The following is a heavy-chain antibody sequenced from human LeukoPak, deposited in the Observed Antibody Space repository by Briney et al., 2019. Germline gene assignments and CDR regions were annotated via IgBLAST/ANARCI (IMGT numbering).Heavy chain of an antibody. D-gene: IGHD5-12*01. CDR3: ARDLSGSIDY. V-gene: IGHV4-31*11. J-gene: IGHJ4*02. CDR1: GGSISSGGYY. CDR2: IYYSGST. Sequence: SETLSLTRAVSGGSISSGGYYWSWIRQHPGKGLEWIGYIYYSGSTYYNPSLKSRVTISVDTSKNQFSLKLSSVTAADTAVYYCARDLSGSIDYWGQGTLVTVSS.